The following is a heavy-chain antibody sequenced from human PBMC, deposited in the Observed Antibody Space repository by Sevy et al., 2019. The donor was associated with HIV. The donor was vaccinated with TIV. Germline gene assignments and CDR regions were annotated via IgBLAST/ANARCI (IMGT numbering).Heavy chain of an antibody. CDR2: ISGSGGTT. V-gene: IGHV3-23*01. CDR1: GFSFSNYD. J-gene: IGHJ3*02. CDR3: AKSLATIRDDDAFDI. Sequence: GGSLRLSCAASGFSFSNYDMSWVRQASGKGLEWVSGISGSGGTTYYADSVKGRFTISRDNSKNTLYLQMNSLRDEDTAVYYCAKSLATIRDDDAFDIWGQGTVVTVSS. D-gene: IGHD3-3*02.